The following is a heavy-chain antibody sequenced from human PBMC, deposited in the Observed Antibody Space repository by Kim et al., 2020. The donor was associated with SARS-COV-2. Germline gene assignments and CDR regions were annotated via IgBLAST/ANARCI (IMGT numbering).Heavy chain of an antibody. D-gene: IGHD6-13*01. J-gene: IGHJ5*02. CDR1: GFTFSSYA. CDR3: AKDRGIAGPQWFDP. Sequence: GGSLRLSCAASGFTFSSYAMSWVRQAPGKGLEWVSVIYSGGSSTYYADSVKGRFTISRDNSKNTLYLQMNSLRAEDTAVYYCAKDRGIAGPQWFDPWGQGTLVTVSS. CDR2: IYSGGSST. V-gene: IGHV3-23*03.